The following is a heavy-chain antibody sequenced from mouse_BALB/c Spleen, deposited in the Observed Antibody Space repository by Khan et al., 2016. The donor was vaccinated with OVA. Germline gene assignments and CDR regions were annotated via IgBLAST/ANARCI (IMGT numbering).Heavy chain of an antibody. J-gene: IGHJ3*01. CDR1: GYTFTNYG. CDR2: INTYTGEP. D-gene: IGHD1-3*01. V-gene: IGHV9-3-1*01. CDR3: AISNAHYWFAY. Sequence: QIQLVQSGPELKKPGETVKISCKASGYTFTNYGMNWVKQAPGKGLKWMGWINTYTGEPTYADDFKGRVAFSLETSASTADLQIHNLHNVDTSTYFCAISNAHYWFAYWGQGTLVTVSA.